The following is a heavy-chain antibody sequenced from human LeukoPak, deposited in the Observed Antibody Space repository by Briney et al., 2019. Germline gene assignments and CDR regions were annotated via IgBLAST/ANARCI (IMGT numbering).Heavy chain of an antibody. CDR1: GFTFSRYD. D-gene: IGHD6-19*01. Sequence: PGGSLRLSCAASGFTFSRYDMHWVRQTTGKGLEWVSAFGTVGDTHYSGSVKGRFTISREDAKNSLYLHMNSLTAGDTAVYYRARAVAGTTGFDYWGRGTLVTVSS. J-gene: IGHJ4*02. CDR2: FGTVGDT. CDR3: ARAVAGTTGFDY. V-gene: IGHV3-13*01.